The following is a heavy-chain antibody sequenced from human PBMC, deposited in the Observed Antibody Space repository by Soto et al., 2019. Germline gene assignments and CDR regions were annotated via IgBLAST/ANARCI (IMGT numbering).Heavy chain of an antibody. V-gene: IGHV4-31*03. CDR2: IYYSGTT. D-gene: IGHD3-22*01. CDR3: ARSGQYDSSGYYFDH. CDR1: GGSINSGGYY. J-gene: IGHJ4*02. Sequence: PSETLSLTCTVSGGSINSGGYYWSWIRQYPGKGLQWLGYIYYSGTTSYNPSLKSRVSISADTSKNQFSLELKFVTAADTAVYSCARSGQYDSSGYYFDHCRQGTMVTV.